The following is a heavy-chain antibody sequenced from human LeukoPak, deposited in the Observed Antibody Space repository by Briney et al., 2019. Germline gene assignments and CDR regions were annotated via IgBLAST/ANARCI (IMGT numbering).Heavy chain of an antibody. CDR3: ARDSSPFLRYGAY. Sequence: PGGSLRLSCAASGSTFSSYAMHWVRQAPGKGLEWVAVISYDGSNKYCADSVKGRFTISRDNSKNTLYLQMNSLRAEDTAVYYCARDSSPFLRYGAYWGQGTLVTFSS. J-gene: IGHJ4*02. D-gene: IGHD3-9*01. CDR2: ISYDGSNK. V-gene: IGHV3-30-3*01. CDR1: GSTFSSYA.